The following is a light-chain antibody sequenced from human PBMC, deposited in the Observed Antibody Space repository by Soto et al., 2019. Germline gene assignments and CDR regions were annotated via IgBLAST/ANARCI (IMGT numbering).Light chain of an antibody. V-gene: IGKV1-5*01. Sequence: STLTQSPSTLSATDRDKVPINCRASQSISTWLAWYQQKPGKAPKLLINDVSSLERGVPSRFSGSGSGTEFTLTISSLQPDDSASYYCQQYNSYSKTFGQGTKVDI. CDR2: DVS. CDR1: QSISTW. CDR3: QQYNSYSKT. J-gene: IGKJ1*01.